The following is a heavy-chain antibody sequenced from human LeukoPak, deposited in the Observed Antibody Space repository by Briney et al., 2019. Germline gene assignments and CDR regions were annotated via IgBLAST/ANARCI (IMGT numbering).Heavy chain of an antibody. CDR1: GGSISSYY. CDR3: ARARYYGSGRAYNWFDP. V-gene: IGHV4-59*01. CDR2: IYYSGST. Sequence: SETLSLTCTVSGGSISSYYWSWIRQPPGKGLEWIGYIYYSGSTNYNPSLKSRVTISVDTSKNQFSLKLSSVTAADTAVYYCARARYYGSGRAYNWFDPWGQGTLVTVSS. D-gene: IGHD3-10*01. J-gene: IGHJ5*02.